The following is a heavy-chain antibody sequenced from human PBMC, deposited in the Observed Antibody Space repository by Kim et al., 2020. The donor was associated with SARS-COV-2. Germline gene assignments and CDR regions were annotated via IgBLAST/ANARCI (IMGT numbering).Heavy chain of an antibody. CDR1: GYSFTTYW. Sequence: GESLKISCKGSGYSFTTYWIGWVRQMPGKGLEWMGIIYPGNSETRYSPSFQGQVTISADKSISTAYLQWSSLEASDTAMYYCARHLTSGTGNKKYFDNWGQGALVTVSS. J-gene: IGHJ4*02. V-gene: IGHV5-51*01. CDR2: IYPGNSET. D-gene: IGHD6-25*01. CDR3: ARHLTSGTGNKKYFDN.